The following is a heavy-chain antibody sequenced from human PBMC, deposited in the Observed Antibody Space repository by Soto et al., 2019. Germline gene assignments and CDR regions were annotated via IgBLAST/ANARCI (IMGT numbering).Heavy chain of an antibody. CDR3: ARRVQVWLPDYYGMDV. D-gene: IGHD5-18*01. CDR2: ISTLNGNT. Sequence: QAQLVQSGAEVKKPVASVNVSCKASGYDYVTYAITWVRQRPGQGLEWMGWISTLNGNTNYAQNFQVRVTMTTDTSTRIVHLELRSLRSDYTAVYYCARRVQVWLPDYYGMDVWGQGTTVTDSS. J-gene: IGHJ6*02. V-gene: IGHV1-18*01. CDR1: GYDYVTYA.